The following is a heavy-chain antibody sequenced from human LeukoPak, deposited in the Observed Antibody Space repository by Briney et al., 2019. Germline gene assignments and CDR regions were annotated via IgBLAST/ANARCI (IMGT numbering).Heavy chain of an antibody. CDR3: ARGTTKGYYYDSSGYYTK. J-gene: IGHJ4*02. Sequence: SETLSLTCNVSGGSINSYYWGWLRLPPGKRLECIGYIYYSGRTTYNPSLKSRVTISVDTSTNRISLKLTSVTAADTAVYFCARGTTKGYYYDSSGYYTKWGQGTLVTVSS. CDR1: GGSINSYY. V-gene: IGHV4-59*12. D-gene: IGHD3-22*01. CDR2: IYYSGRT.